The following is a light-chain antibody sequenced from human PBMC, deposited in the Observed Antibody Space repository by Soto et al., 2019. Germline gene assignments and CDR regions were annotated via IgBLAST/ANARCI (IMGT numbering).Light chain of an antibody. V-gene: IGLV3-21*04. J-gene: IGLJ3*02. CDR1: NIGSKS. CDR3: QVWDSSSDPWV. CDR2: YDS. Sequence: SYELTQPPSVSVAPGKTARITCGGNNIGSKSVHWCQQKPGQAPVLVIYYDSDRPSGIPERFSGSNSGNTATLTISRVEAGDEADYYCQVWDSSSDPWVFGGGTQLTV.